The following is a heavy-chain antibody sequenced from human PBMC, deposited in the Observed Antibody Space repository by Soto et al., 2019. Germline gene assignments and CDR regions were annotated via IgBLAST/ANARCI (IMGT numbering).Heavy chain of an antibody. CDR3: AREGYCSSTSCYIDNY. J-gene: IGHJ4*02. CDR2: INPNSGGT. D-gene: IGHD2-2*02. CDR1: GYTFTGYY. Sequence: SVKVSCKASGYTFTGYYMHWVRQAPGQGLEWMGWINPNSGGTNYAQKFQGRVTMTRDTSISTAYMELSRLRSDDTAVYYCAREGYCSSTSCYIDNYWGQGTLVTVSS. V-gene: IGHV1-2*02.